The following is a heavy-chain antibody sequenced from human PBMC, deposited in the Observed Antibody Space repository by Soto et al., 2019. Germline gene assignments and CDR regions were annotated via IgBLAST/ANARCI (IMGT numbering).Heavy chain of an antibody. J-gene: IGHJ6*02. Sequence: SVKVSCKASGFTFTSSAVQWVRQARGQRLEWIGWIVVGSGNTNYAQKFQERVTITRDMSTSTAYMELSSLRSEDTAVYYCAAEVTAAGTLYYYYGMDVWGQGTTVTVSS. CDR1: GFTFTSSA. CDR2: IVVGSGNT. CDR3: AAEVTAAGTLYYYYGMDV. D-gene: IGHD6-13*01. V-gene: IGHV1-58*01.